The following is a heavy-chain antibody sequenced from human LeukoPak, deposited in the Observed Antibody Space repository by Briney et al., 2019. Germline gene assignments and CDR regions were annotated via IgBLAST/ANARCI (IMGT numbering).Heavy chain of an antibody. Sequence: GGSLRLSCAASGFTFSGYSMNWVRQAPGKGLEYVSYISSSSGTIYHADSVKGRFTISRDNAKNSLYLQMNSLKDEDTAVYYCVRETRCAFDIWGQGTMVTVSS. CDR3: VRETRCAFDI. CDR1: GFTFSGYS. J-gene: IGHJ3*02. CDR2: ISSSSGTI. V-gene: IGHV3-48*02.